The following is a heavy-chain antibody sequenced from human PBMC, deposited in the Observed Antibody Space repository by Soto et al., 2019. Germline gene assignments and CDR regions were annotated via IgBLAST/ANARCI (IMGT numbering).Heavy chain of an antibody. CDR2: IYYSGST. J-gene: IGHJ4*02. Sequence: PAETLALSCTVSGVSISSGGYYWSWFRPHPGKGLQWIGNIYYSGSTNYTPSLKSRIIISLDTSKTQFSLKLSSVTAADTAVYFCARYRISGSWSKFDYWGQGTLVS. V-gene: IGHV4-31*03. CDR1: GVSISSGGYY. D-gene: IGHD6-13*01. CDR3: ARYRISGSWSKFDY.